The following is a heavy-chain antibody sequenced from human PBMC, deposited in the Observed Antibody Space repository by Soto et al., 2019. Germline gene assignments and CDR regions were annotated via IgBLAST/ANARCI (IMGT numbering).Heavy chain of an antibody. CDR3: VKGLHSSRPYYFDY. V-gene: IGHV3-23*01. CDR1: GFPFDNYA. CDR2: ISGSGGGT. D-gene: IGHD3-10*01. Sequence: EVHLLESGGGLVQPGGSLRLSCAASGFPFDNYAMSWVRQAPGKGLEWFSAISGSGGGTYYADSVKGRFTISRDNSKNTLSLQMSSLRAEDSAVYYCVKGLHSSRPYYFDYWGQGALVTVSS. J-gene: IGHJ4*02.